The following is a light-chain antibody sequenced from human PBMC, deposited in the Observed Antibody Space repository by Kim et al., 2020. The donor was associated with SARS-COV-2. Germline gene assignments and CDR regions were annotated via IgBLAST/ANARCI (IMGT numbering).Light chain of an antibody. CDR1: QSVSSSY. CDR3: QQYGSSPRT. Sequence: PGERATPYCRASQSVSSSYLAWYQQKPGQAPRLLIYGASSRATGIPDRFSGSGSGTDFTLTISRLEPEDFAVYYCQQYGSSPRTFGQGTKVDIK. CDR2: GAS. V-gene: IGKV3-20*01. J-gene: IGKJ1*01.